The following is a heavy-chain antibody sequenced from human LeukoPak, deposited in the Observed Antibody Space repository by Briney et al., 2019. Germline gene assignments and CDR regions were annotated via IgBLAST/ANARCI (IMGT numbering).Heavy chain of an antibody. V-gene: IGHV4-59*01. J-gene: IGHJ4*02. D-gene: IGHD5-12*01. Sequence: SETLSLTCTVSGGSLTNYYWTWLRQPPGKGLEWIGYIDYSGSANYSPSLKSRVTISVDTSNNQFSLKFNSVTAADTAVYYCARALATMFFDYWGQGTLVTVSS. CDR2: IDYSGSA. CDR1: GGSLTNYY. CDR3: ARALATMFFDY.